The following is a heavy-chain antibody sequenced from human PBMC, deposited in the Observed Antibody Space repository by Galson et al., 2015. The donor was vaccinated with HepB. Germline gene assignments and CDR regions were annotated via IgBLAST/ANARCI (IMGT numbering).Heavy chain of an antibody. CDR2: IDPGDSYT. V-gene: IGHV5-10-1*01. D-gene: IGHD3-16*01. J-gene: IGHJ4*01. CDR3: ALFAYVNFDY. Sequence: QSGAEVKKPGESLRISCKGSGYSFTNYWITWVRQMPGKGLEWMGRIDPGDSYTNYSPSFQGHVTISADKSISTAYLQWSSLKASDTAMYYCALFAYVNFDYWGQGTLVTVSS. CDR1: GYSFTNYW.